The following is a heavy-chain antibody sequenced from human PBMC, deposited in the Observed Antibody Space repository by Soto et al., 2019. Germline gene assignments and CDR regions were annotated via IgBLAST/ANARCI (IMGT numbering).Heavy chain of an antibody. CDR2: TYYRSRWYN. D-gene: IGHD2-8*02. Sequence: LSQTLSLTCAISGDSVSSNTAAWNWIRQSPSRGLEWLGRTYYRSRWYNDYAISVKSRMTINPDTSQNQFSLQLNSVTPEDTAMYYCARIEPGGVTGFDIWGQGTMVTVSS. CDR3: ARIEPGGVTGFDI. CDR1: GDSVSSNTAA. J-gene: IGHJ3*02. V-gene: IGHV6-1*01.